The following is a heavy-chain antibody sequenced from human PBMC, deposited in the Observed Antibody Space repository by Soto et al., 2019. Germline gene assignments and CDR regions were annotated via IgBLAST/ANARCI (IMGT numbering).Heavy chain of an antibody. CDR1: GGSISSYY. V-gene: IGHV4-59*01. J-gene: IGHJ6*03. CDR3: ARSLRQYYYYYYMDV. Sequence: QVQLQESGPGLVKPSETLSLTCTVSGGSISSYYWSWIRQPPGKGLEWIGYIYYSGSTNYNPSLKSRVTISVDTSKNQFSLKLCSVTAADTAVYYCARSLRQYYYYYYMDVWGKGTTVTVSS. CDR2: IYYSGST. D-gene: IGHD3-16*02.